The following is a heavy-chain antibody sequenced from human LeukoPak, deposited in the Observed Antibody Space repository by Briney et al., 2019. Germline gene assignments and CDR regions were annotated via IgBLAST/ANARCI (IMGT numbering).Heavy chain of an antibody. CDR1: GYTFTGYY. J-gene: IGHJ6*02. D-gene: IGHD2-2*01. CDR2: INLNSGGT. CDR3: ARGEGIVVVPAAIEASYYGMDV. V-gene: IGHV1-2*02. Sequence: ASVKVSCKASGYTFTGYYMHWVRQAPAQGLEWMGWINLNSGGTNYAQKFQGRVTMTRDPSISTAYMELSRLRSDDTAVYYCARGEGIVVVPAAIEASYYGMDVWGQGTTVTVSS.